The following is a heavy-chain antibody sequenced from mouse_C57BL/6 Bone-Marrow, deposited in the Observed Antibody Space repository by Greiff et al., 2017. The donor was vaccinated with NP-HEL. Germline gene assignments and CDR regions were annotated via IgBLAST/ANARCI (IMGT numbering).Heavy chain of an antibody. D-gene: IGHD4-1*01. Sequence: EVQLQESGPGMVKPSQSLSLTCTVTGYSITSGYDWHWIRHFPGNKLEWMGYISYSGSTNYNPSLKSRISITHDTSKNHFFLKLNSVTTEDTATYYCARGLGRIRFAYWGQGTLVTVSA. J-gene: IGHJ3*01. CDR1: GYSITSGYD. V-gene: IGHV3-1*01. CDR3: ARGLGRIRFAY. CDR2: ISYSGST.